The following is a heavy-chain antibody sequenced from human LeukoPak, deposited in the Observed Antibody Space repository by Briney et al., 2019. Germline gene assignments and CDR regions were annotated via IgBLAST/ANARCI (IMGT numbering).Heavy chain of an antibody. D-gene: IGHD3-3*01. CDR2: IYPGGSDT. V-gene: IGHV5-51*01. CDR3: ARLNDFWSGQHYYYYYMDV. Sequence: GESLKISCKGSGYSFTSYWIGWVRQMPGKGLEWMGIIYPGGSDTRYSPSFQGQVTISADKSISTAYLQWSSLKASDTAMYYCARLNDFWSGQHYYYYYMDVWGKGTTVTVSS. J-gene: IGHJ6*03. CDR1: GYSFTSYW.